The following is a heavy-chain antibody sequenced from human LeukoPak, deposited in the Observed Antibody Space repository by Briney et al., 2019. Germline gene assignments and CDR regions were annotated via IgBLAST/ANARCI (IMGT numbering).Heavy chain of an antibody. V-gene: IGHV3-23*01. J-gene: IGHJ4*02. CDR1: GFTFSSYA. D-gene: IGHD5-12*01. CDR2: ISGSGGST. CDR3: AKDRRVATMQDYFDY. Sequence: GGSLRLSCAASGFTFSSYAMSWVRQAPGKGLEWVSAISGSGGSTYYADSVKGRFTISRDNSKNTLYLQMNSLRAEDTAVYDCAKDRRVATMQDYFDYWGQGTLVTVSS.